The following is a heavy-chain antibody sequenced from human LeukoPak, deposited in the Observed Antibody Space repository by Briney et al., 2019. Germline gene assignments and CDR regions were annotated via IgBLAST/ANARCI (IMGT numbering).Heavy chain of an antibody. V-gene: IGHV3-74*01. CDR2: INSDGSWT. Sequence: QAGGSLRLSCAASGSYWMHWVRQAPGKGLVWVSHINSDGSWTSYADSVKGRFTISRDNAKNTLYLQMNSLRAEDTAVYYCARDLKPYSSSWYIYYYYGMDVWGQGTTVTVSS. D-gene: IGHD6-13*01. CDR3: ARDLKPYSSSWYIYYYYGMDV. CDR1: GSYW. J-gene: IGHJ6*02.